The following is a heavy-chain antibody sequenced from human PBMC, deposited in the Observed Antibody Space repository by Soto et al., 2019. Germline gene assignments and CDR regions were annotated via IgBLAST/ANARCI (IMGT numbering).Heavy chain of an antibody. D-gene: IGHD1-1*01. CDR3: ARRTAGTTYFDY. CDR2: VSDSGST. CDR1: GGSISNYF. V-gene: IGHV4-59*08. J-gene: IGHJ4*02. Sequence: QVQLQESGPGLVRPSETLSLTCTVSGGSISNYFWSWIRQPPGKGLEWIGYVSDSGSTNYNPSLKSRITISVDTSRMQFSLKLRSVTAADTAVYYCARRTAGTTYFDYWCQGTLVTVSS.